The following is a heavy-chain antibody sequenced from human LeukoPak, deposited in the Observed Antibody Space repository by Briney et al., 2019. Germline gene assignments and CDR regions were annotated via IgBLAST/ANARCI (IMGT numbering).Heavy chain of an antibody. D-gene: IGHD3-10*01. CDR3: ARDAYSFNSGTYYAFDT. Sequence: SETLSLTCTVSGGSISSYYWSWIRQPPGKGLEWIGSIYHSGNTYYNPSLKNRVTISVDTSKNQFSLKLSSVTAADTAVYYCARDAYSFNSGTYYAFDTWGQGTRVTVSS. J-gene: IGHJ5*02. CDR1: GGSISSYY. CDR2: IYHSGNT. V-gene: IGHV4-38-2*02.